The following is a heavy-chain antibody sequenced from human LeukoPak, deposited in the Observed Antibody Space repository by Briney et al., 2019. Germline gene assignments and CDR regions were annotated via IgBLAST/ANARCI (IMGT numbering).Heavy chain of an antibody. J-gene: IGHJ4*02. D-gene: IGHD3-10*01. V-gene: IGHV3-48*01. Sequence: GGSLRLSCAASEFNFNTYTINWVRQAPGKGLEWVSYISSSSSTIYYADSVKGRFTLSRDNAKNSLYLQMNSLRAEDTAVYYCARHGSGSYLDYWGQGTLVTVSS. CDR3: ARHGSGSYLDY. CDR1: EFNFNTYT. CDR2: ISSSSSTI.